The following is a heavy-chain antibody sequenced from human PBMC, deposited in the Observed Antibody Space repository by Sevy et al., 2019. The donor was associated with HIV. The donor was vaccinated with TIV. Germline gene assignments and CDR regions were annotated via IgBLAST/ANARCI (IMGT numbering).Heavy chain of an antibody. Sequence: GGSLRLSCAASGSTFTNTWMSWVRQAPGKGLEWVGRIKSKTDGGTGDYAAPVKGRFSISRDDSKNTLYLQMNSLKTEDTAVYYCTTGDPYNRYGYMRPYFFDYWGQGTLVTVSS. CDR1: GSTFTNTW. V-gene: IGHV3-15*01. D-gene: IGHD5-18*01. CDR3: TTGDPYNRYGYMRPYFFDY. J-gene: IGHJ4*02. CDR2: IKSKTDGGTG.